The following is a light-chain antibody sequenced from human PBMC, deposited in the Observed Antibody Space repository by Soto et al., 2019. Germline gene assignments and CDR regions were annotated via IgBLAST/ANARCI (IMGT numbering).Light chain of an antibody. CDR1: QGISKY. J-gene: IGKJ1*01. CDR3: QKYNSGPWT. Sequence: DIQMTQSPSSLSASVGDRVTITCRASQGISKYLAWYQQKPGKVPKLLISSVSILQSGVPSRFSGSGFGTDFTLTINSLQPEDVATYYCQKYNSGPWTFGQGTKVEIK. CDR2: SVS. V-gene: IGKV1-27*01.